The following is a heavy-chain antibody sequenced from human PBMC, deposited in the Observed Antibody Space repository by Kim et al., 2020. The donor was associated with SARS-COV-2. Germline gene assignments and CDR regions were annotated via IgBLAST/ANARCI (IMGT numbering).Heavy chain of an antibody. CDR1: GGTFSSYA. D-gene: IGHD2-2*01. V-gene: IGHV1-69*04. CDR3: ASLNIVVVPAATGGFDY. Sequence: SVKVSCKASGGTFSSYAISWVRQAPGQGLEWMGRIIPILGIANYAQKFQGRVTITADKSTSTAYMELSSLRSEDTAVYYCASLNIVVVPAATGGFDYWGQGTLVTVSS. J-gene: IGHJ4*02. CDR2: IIPILGIA.